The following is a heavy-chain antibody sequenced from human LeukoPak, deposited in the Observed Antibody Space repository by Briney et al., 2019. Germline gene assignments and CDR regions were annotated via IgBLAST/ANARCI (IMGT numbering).Heavy chain of an antibody. Sequence: SVKVSCKASGGTFSSYAISWVRQAPGQGLEWMGRIIPILGIANYAQKFQGRVTITADKSTSTAYMELSSLRSEDTAVYYCARVSRFGELLIDYWGQGTLVTASS. V-gene: IGHV1-69*04. J-gene: IGHJ4*02. CDR2: IIPILGIA. CDR3: ARVSRFGELLIDY. CDR1: GGTFSSYA. D-gene: IGHD3-10*01.